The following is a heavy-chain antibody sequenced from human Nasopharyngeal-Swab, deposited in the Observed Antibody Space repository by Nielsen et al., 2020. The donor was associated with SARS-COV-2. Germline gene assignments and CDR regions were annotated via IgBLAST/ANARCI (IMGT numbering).Heavy chain of an antibody. Sequence: LSLTCAASGFTFSSYAMSWVRQAPGKGLEWVSAISGSGGSTYYADSVKGRFTISRDNSKNTLYLQMNSLRAEDTAVYYCAKDVGSGQQLALYYFDYWGQGTLVTVFS. J-gene: IGHJ4*02. CDR2: ISGSGGST. D-gene: IGHD6-13*01. CDR3: AKDVGSGQQLALYYFDY. V-gene: IGHV3-23*01. CDR1: GFTFSSYA.